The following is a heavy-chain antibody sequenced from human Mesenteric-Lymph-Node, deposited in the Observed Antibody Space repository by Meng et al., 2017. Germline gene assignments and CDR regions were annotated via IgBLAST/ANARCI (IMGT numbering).Heavy chain of an antibody. CDR3: AKARSSSWALNYFDY. D-gene: IGHD6-13*01. CDR2: ISGSGGST. V-gene: IGHV3-23*01. Sequence: GESLKISCAASGFTFSSYAMSWVRQAPGKGLEWVSAISGSGGSTYYADSVKGRFIISRDNSKNTLYLQMNSLRAEDTAVYYCAKARSSSWALNYFDYWGQGTLVTVSS. J-gene: IGHJ4*02. CDR1: GFTFSSYA.